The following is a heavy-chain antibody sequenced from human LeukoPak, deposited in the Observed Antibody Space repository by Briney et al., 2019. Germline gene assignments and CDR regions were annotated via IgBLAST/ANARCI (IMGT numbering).Heavy chain of an antibody. CDR2: ISGSGGST. CDR1: GFTFRSYA. D-gene: IGHD6-19*01. J-gene: IGHJ4*02. V-gene: IGHV3-23*01. Sequence: GGSPRLSCAASGFTFRSYAMSWVRQAPGKGLEWVSAISGSGGSTYYADSVKGRFTISRDNSKNTLYLQMNSLRAEDTAVYYCAKRSSGPYYFDYWGQGTLVTVSS. CDR3: AKRSSGPYYFDY.